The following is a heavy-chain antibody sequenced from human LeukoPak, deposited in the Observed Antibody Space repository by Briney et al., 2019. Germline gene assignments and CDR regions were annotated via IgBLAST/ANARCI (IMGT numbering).Heavy chain of an antibody. V-gene: IGHV3-7*03. J-gene: IGHJ6*02. Sequence: GGSLRLSCAASGFTFSSYWMNWARQAPGKGLEWVASINHNGNVNYYGDSVKGRFTISRDNAKNSLYLQMSNLSAEDTAVYFCARGGGLDVWGQGATVTVSS. CDR2: INHNGNVN. D-gene: IGHD3-16*01. CDR1: GFTFSSYW. CDR3: ARGGGLDV.